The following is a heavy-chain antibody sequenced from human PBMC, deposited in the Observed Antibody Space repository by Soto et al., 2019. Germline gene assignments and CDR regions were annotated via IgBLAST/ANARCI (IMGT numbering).Heavy chain of an antibody. Sequence: QVQLVQSGAEVKKPGSSVKVSCKASGGTFSSYAISWVRQAPGQGLEWMGGIIPIFGTANYAQKFQGRVTITADESTSTAYMELSSLRSEYTAVYYCARYIVVVVAATVEYYYYCMDVWGQGTTVTVSS. CDR2: IIPIFGTA. CDR3: ARYIVVVVAATVEYYYYCMDV. J-gene: IGHJ6*02. CDR1: GGTFSSYA. D-gene: IGHD2-15*01. V-gene: IGHV1-69*01.